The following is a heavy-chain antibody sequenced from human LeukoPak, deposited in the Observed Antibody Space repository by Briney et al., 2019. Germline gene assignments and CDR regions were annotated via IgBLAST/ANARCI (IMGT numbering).Heavy chain of an antibody. CDR2: ISSSSSYI. CDR1: GFTFSSYA. D-gene: IGHD6-19*01. CDR3: ARGPVYSSGLSDD. Sequence: GGSLRLSCAASGFTFSSYAMHWVRQAPGKGLEWVSSISSSSSYIYYADSVKGRFTISRDNAKNSLYLQMNSLRAEDTAVYYCARGPVYSSGLSDDWGQGTLVTVSS. V-gene: IGHV3-21*01. J-gene: IGHJ4*02.